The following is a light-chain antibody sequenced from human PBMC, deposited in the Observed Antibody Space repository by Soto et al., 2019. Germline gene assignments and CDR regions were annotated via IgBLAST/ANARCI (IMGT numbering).Light chain of an antibody. CDR1: QGISSF. J-gene: IGKJ3*01. V-gene: IGKV1-9*01. CDR3: QQINSFPIP. Sequence: IQLTQSPSSLSASVGDRVTITCRASQGISSFLAWYQQKPGKAPKLLIYGASTLQSGAPSRFSGSGSGTDFTLTIGSLQPEDFETYYHQQINSFPIPFGPGTKVDIK. CDR2: GAS.